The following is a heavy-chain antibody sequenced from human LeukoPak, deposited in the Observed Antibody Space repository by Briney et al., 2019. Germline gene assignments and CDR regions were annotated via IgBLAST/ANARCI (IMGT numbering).Heavy chain of an antibody. Sequence: PSETLSLTCAVYGGSFSGYYWSWIRQPPGKGLEWIGEINHSGSTNYNPSLKSRVTISVDTSKNQFSLKLSSVTAADTAVYYCARGLHNYYGSGSYNYWGQGTLVTVSS. J-gene: IGHJ4*02. CDR2: INHSGST. CDR1: GGSFSGYY. CDR3: ARGLHNYYGSGSYNY. D-gene: IGHD3-10*01. V-gene: IGHV4-34*01.